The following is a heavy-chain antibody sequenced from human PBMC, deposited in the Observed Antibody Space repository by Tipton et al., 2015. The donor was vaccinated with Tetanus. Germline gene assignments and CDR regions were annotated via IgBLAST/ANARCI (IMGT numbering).Heavy chain of an antibody. CDR3: ARWETETTKNNY. Sequence: TLSLTCAVFGGSFSGYYWNWIRQPPGKGLEWIGQIDHSGSTSYNPYLKSRVTISVDTSKNQFSLNLSSVTAADTAVYYCARWETETTKNNYWGQGTLVTFSS. CDR2: IDHSGST. CDR1: GGSFSGYY. V-gene: IGHV4-34*01. J-gene: IGHJ4*02. D-gene: IGHD4-17*01.